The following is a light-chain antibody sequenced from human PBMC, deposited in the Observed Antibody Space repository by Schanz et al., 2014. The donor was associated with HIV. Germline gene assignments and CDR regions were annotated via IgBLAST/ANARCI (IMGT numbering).Light chain of an antibody. CDR1: NSDINFYYY. J-gene: IGLJ2*01. V-gene: IGLV2-14*03. Sequence: QSVLTQPASVSGSPGQSITISCSGPNSDINFYYYVSWFQQHPGKAPQLMIFDGSDRPSGVSNRFSGSKSGTTASLTISGLQPEDEADYYCISYTSDTVLFGGGTKVTVL. CDR3: ISYTSDTVL. CDR2: DGS.